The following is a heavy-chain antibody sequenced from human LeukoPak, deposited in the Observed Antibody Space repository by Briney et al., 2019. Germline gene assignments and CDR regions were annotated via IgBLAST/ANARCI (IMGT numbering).Heavy chain of an antibody. D-gene: IGHD2-2*01. J-gene: IGHJ4*02. V-gene: IGHV3-23*01. Sequence: GGSLRLSCAASGFTFSNYGMSWVRQAPGKGLEWVSAISGSGVTTYYADSVKGRFTISRDNSKHTLYLQMNSLRAEDTAVYYCSKWKAIVLVPAARSPIDYWGQGTLVTVSS. CDR1: GFTFSNYG. CDR3: SKWKAIVLVPAARSPIDY. CDR2: ISGSGVTT.